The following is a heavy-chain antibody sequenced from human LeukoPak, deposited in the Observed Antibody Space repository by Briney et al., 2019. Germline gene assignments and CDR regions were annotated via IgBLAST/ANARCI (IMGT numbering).Heavy chain of an antibody. Sequence: PGGSLRLSCAASGFTFSSYGMHWVRQAPGKGLEWVAFIRYDGSNKYYADSVKGRFTISRDNSKNTLYLQMNSLRAEDTAVYYCAKREGYIVVVPAAIAFDIWGQGTMVTVSS. CDR1: GFTFSSYG. V-gene: IGHV3-30*02. CDR3: AKREGYIVVVPAAIAFDI. J-gene: IGHJ3*02. CDR2: IRYDGSNK. D-gene: IGHD2-2*01.